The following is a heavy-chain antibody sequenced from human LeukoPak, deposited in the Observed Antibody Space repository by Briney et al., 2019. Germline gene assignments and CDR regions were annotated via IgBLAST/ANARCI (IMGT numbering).Heavy chain of an antibody. CDR3: ARDRGYGTQYYYGMDV. Sequence: SETLSLTCTVSGGSISSGGYYWSWIRQHPGKGLEWIGHIYYSGSTYYNPSLKSRVTISVDTSKNQFSLKLSSVTAADTAVYYCARDRGYGTQYYYGMDVWGQGTTVTVSS. V-gene: IGHV4-31*03. J-gene: IGHJ6*02. CDR2: IYYSGST. CDR1: GGSISSGGYY. D-gene: IGHD5-12*01.